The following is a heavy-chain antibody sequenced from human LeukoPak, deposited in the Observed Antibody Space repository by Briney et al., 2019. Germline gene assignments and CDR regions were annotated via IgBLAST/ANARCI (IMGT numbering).Heavy chain of an antibody. J-gene: IGHJ4*02. CDR3: ARGQYSSSWYYFDY. CDR1: GGSISSYY. CDR2: IYTSGST. Sequence: SETLSLTCTVSGGSISSYYWSWIRQPAGKGLEWIGRIYTSGSTNYNPSLKSRVTMSVDTSKNQFSLKLSSVTAADTAVYYCARGQYSSSWYYFDYWGQGTLVTVSS. D-gene: IGHD6-13*01. V-gene: IGHV4-4*07.